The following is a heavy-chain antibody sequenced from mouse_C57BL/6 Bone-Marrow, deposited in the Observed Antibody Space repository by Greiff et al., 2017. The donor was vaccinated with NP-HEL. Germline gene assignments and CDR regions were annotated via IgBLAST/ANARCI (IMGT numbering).Heavy chain of an antibody. CDR3: AGFYYGNSHDAMDY. CDR2: IWTGGGT. Sequence: VQLQESGPGLVAPSQSLSITCTVSGFSLTSYAISWVRQPPGTGLEWLGVIWTGGGTNYNSALNSRLSISKDNSKSKVFLKMNSLQTDDTAMYYCAGFYYGNSHDAMDYWGQGTSVTVSS. J-gene: IGHJ4*01. V-gene: IGHV2-9-1*01. CDR1: GFSLTSYA. D-gene: IGHD2-1*01.